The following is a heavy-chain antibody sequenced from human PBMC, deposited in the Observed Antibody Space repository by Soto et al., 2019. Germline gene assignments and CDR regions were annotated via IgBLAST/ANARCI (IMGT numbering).Heavy chain of an antibody. D-gene: IGHD3-22*01. J-gene: IGHJ4*02. Sequence: SETLSLTCAVSGYSISSGYYWGWIRQPPGKGLEWIGSIYHSGSTYYNPSLKSRVTISVDMSKNQFSLKLSSVTAADTAVYYCARPHYDSSGYYDYWGQGTLVTVS. CDR2: IYHSGST. CDR3: ARPHYDSSGYYDY. CDR1: GYSISSGYY. V-gene: IGHV4-38-2*01.